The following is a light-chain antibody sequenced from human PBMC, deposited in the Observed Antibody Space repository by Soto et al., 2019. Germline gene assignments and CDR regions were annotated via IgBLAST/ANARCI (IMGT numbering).Light chain of an antibody. J-gene: IGLJ2*01. CDR3: CSYAGSSTFVV. CDR1: SSDVGSYNL. V-gene: IGLV2-23*02. Sequence: QSVLTQPASVSGSPGQSITISCTGTSSDVGSYNLVSWYQQHPGKAPKRMIYEVSKRHSGVSNRFSGSKSGNTASLTISGLQAEVEADYYCCSYAGSSTFVVFGGGTKLTVL. CDR2: EVS.